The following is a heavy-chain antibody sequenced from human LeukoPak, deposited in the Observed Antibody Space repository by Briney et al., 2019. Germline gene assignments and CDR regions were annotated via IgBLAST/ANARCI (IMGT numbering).Heavy chain of an antibody. CDR1: GGSISSSSYY. V-gene: IGHV4-39*02. CDR3: ARDSSGYYYGVDY. J-gene: IGHJ4*02. Sequence: SETLSLTCTVSGGSISSSSYYWGWIRQPPGKGLEWIGSIYYSGSTYYNPSLKSRVTISVDTSKNQFSLKLSSVTAADMAVYYCARDSSGYYYGVDYWGQGTLVTVSS. CDR2: IYYSGST. D-gene: IGHD3-22*01.